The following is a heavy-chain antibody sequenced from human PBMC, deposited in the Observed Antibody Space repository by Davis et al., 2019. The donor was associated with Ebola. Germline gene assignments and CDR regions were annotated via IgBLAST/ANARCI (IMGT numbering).Heavy chain of an antibody. CDR2: IKTKTEGETT. CDR3: TTLSY. CDR1: GFTFTDAW. V-gene: IGHV3-15*01. Sequence: PGGSLRLSCAASGFTFTDAWMNWVRQAPGKGLEWVGRIKTKTEGETTDYGAPVKGRFTISKDDSRNTVYLQMNSLKSEDTGVYYCTTLSYWGQGTLVTVSS. J-gene: IGHJ4*02.